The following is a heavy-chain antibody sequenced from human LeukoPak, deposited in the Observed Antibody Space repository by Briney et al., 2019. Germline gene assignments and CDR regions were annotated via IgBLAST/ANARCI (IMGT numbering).Heavy chain of an antibody. V-gene: IGHV1-18*01. D-gene: IGHD3-10*01. CDR3: AREVYYGSGSTPTTDY. Sequence: ASVKVSCKASGYTFTSYDINWVRQAPGQGLEWMGWISVYNGNTNYAQKLQGRVTMTTDTSTRTAYMELRSLRSDDTAVYYCAREVYYGSGSTPTTDYWGQGTLVTVSS. CDR2: ISVYNGNT. CDR1: GYTFTSYD. J-gene: IGHJ4*02.